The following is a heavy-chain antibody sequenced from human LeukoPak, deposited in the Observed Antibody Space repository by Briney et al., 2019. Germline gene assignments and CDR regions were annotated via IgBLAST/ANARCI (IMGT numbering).Heavy chain of an antibody. V-gene: IGHV4-4*07. CDR1: GGTISSYY. CDR3: ARDWGTWHAFDF. D-gene: IGHD3-16*01. CDR2: TYSTGSN. Sequence: SETLSCNGTGYGGTISSYYWSWIRQRPGQGLKGFRNTYSTGSNNYKHSLKSRVILTVDRSKNEYSLMRKSMTAAYTAVYYCARDWGTWHAFDFWGQGTVVTVSS. J-gene: IGHJ3*01.